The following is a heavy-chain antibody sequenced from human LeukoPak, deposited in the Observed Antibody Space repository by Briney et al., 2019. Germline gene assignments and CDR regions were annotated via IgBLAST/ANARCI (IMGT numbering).Heavy chain of an antibody. CDR3: AIDVDTAMVSPDY. CDR2: ISTTSQTI. D-gene: IGHD5-18*01. J-gene: IGHJ4*02. Sequence: GGSLRLSCATSGFTFNTYSMNWVRQAPGKGLEWVSYISTTSQTIYYADSVKGRFTISRDNVKKSLHLQMNGLRSEDTAVYYCAIDVDTAMVSPDYWGQGTLVTVSS. V-gene: IGHV3-48*01. CDR1: GFTFNTYS.